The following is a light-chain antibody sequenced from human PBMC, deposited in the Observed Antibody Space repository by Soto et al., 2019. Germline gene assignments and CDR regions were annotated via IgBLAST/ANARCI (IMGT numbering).Light chain of an antibody. V-gene: IGLV2-14*01. CDR3: SSYTSSSTLVV. CDR2: DVS. J-gene: IGLJ2*01. Sequence: QSALTQPASVSGSPGQSITISCTGTSSDVGGYNYVSWYQQHPGKAPKLMIYDVSNRPSGVSNRFSGSKSGNTASLTISGLQGGDEADYYCSSYTSSSTLVVFGGGTKLTVL. CDR1: SSDVGGYNY.